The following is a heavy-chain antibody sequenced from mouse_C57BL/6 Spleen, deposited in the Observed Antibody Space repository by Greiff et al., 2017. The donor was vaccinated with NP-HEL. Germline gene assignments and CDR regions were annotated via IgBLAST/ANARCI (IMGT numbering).Heavy chain of an antibody. J-gene: IGHJ2*01. V-gene: IGHV7-3*01. D-gene: IGHD1-1*01. CDR2: IRNKANGYTT. CDR3: ARYPSYYYGFDY. Sequence: DVKLVESGGGLVQPGGSLSLSCAASGFTFTDYYMSWVRQPPGKALEWLGFIRNKANGYTTEYSASVKGRFTISRDNSQSILYLQMNALRAEDSATYYCARYPSYYYGFDYWGQGTTLTVSS. CDR1: GFTFTDYY.